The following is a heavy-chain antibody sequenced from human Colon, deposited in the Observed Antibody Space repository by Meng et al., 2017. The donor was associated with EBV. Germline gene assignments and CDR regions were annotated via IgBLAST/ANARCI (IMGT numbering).Heavy chain of an antibody. CDR3: ARVSGRSFDP. CDR2: IYYIGGT. CDR1: GDSVATGRYY. Sequence: QVQPPESVPGLVKPSETLSLTCTVSGDSVATGRYYWSWIRQPPGKGLEWIAYIYYIGGTNYNPSLKSRLTISLDTSKNQFSLSLRSVTAADTAVYYCARVSGRSFDPWGQGTLVTVSS. D-gene: IGHD3-10*01. J-gene: IGHJ5*02. V-gene: IGHV4-61*01.